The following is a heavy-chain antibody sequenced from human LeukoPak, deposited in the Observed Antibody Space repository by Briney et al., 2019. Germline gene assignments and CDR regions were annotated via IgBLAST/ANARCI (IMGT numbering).Heavy chain of an antibody. CDR3: ARERTPGSGYGVDY. Sequence: ASVKVSCKASHYTFTSYGISWVRQAPGQGLEGMGWISVYNGNTNYAQKFQGRVTMTGDRSISTAYMELSRLRSDDTAVYYCARERTPGSGYGVDYWGQGTVVTVSS. D-gene: IGHD6-25*01. CDR2: ISVYNGNT. J-gene: IGHJ4*02. V-gene: IGHV1-18*01. CDR1: HYTFTSYG.